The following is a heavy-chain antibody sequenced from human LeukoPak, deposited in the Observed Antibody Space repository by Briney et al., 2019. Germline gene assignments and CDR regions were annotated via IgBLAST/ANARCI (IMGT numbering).Heavy chain of an antibody. Sequence: ASVQVTRMSTLCTFTGYHMHWLGQAPGQGLAWVGWSKPNSGGTNYAQKFKGRVTMTRDTSISTAYMELSRLRSDDTAVYYCAGGRYVEFDYWGQGTLVTVSS. J-gene: IGHJ4*02. CDR3: AGGRYVEFDY. CDR1: LCTFTGYH. V-gene: IGHV1-2*02. D-gene: IGHD3-16*01. CDR2: SKPNSGGT.